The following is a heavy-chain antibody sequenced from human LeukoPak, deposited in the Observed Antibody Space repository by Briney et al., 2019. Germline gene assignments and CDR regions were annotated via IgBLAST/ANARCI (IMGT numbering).Heavy chain of an antibody. Sequence: GGSLRLSCAASGFTFSSYSMNWVRQAPGKGLEWVSSISSISSYIYYADSVKGRFTISRDNAKNSLYLQMNSLRAEDTAVYYCAITYSSGWPGMDGWGQGTTVTVS. D-gene: IGHD6-19*01. V-gene: IGHV3-21*01. J-gene: IGHJ6*02. CDR3: AITYSSGWPGMDG. CDR2: ISSISSYI. CDR1: GFTFSSYS.